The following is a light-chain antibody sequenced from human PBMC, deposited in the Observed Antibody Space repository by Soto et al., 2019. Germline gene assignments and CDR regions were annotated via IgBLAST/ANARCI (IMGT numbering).Light chain of an antibody. J-gene: IGLJ3*02. CDR1: SSDVGGYNY. CDR3: SSYTSTNSWV. V-gene: IGLV2-14*01. Sequence: QSVLTQSASVSGSPGQSITISCTGTSSDVGGYNYVSWYQQHPGKAPKLIIYDVSNRPSGVSTRFSGSKSGNTASLTISGLEAEDEADYSCSSYTSTNSWVFCGGTKLTVL. CDR2: DVS.